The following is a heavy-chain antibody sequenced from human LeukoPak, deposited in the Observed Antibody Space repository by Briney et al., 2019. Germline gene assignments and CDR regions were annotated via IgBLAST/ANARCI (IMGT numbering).Heavy chain of an antibody. Sequence: GGSPRLSCAASGFTFSSYNMNWVRQAPGKGLEWVSSISTSSSYIYYADSVKGRFTISRDNAKNSLYLQMNSLRAEDTAVYYCARDEEAVAGRQTTFNYWGQGTLVTVSS. V-gene: IGHV3-21*01. CDR2: ISTSSSYI. CDR3: ARDEEAVAGRQTTFNY. D-gene: IGHD6-19*01. CDR1: GFTFSSYN. J-gene: IGHJ4*02.